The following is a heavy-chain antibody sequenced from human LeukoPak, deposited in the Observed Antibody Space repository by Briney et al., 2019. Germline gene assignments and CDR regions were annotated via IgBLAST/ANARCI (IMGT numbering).Heavy chain of an antibody. J-gene: IGHJ6*03. CDR3: AKDRYGVAQGYMDV. Sequence: GGSLRLSCAASGFTFADYGMSWVRQAPGKGLEWVSGINWNGGSTGYADSVKGRFTISRDNAKNSLYLQMHSLRAEDTALYYCAKDRYGVAQGYMDVWGKGTTVTVSS. CDR1: GFTFADYG. V-gene: IGHV3-20*04. CDR2: INWNGGST. D-gene: IGHD4-17*01.